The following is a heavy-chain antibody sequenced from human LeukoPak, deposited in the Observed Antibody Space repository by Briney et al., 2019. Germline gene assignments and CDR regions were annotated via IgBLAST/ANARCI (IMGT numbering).Heavy chain of an antibody. J-gene: IGHJ4*02. CDR2: MNPNSGNT. CDR3: AREDYYDSGSSDY. Sequence: ASVKVSCKVSGYTLTELSMHWVRQATGQGLEWMGWMNPNSGNTAYAQKFRGRVTITRNTSISTAYMELSSLRSEDTAIYYCAREDYYDSGSSDYWGQGTLVTVSS. V-gene: IGHV1-8*03. D-gene: IGHD3-22*01. CDR1: GYTLTELS.